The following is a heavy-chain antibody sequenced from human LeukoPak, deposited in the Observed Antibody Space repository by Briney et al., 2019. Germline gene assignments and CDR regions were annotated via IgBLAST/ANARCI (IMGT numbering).Heavy chain of an antibody. J-gene: IGHJ4*02. D-gene: IGHD6-13*01. CDR3: AKDVKASSSWYLYYFDY. V-gene: IGHV3-23*01. Sequence: GGSLRLSCAASGFTFSSYAMSWVRQAPGKGLEWVSAISGSGGSTYYADSVKGRFTISRDNSKNTLYLQMNSLRAEDTAVYYCAKDVKASSSWYLYYFDYWGQGTLVTVSS. CDR1: GFTFSSYA. CDR2: ISGSGGST.